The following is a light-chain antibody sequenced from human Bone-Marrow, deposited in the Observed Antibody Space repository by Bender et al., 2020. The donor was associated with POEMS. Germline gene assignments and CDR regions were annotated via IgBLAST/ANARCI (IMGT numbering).Light chain of an antibody. CDR1: SSDVGSYNF. CDR2: DVS. Sequence: QSALTQPPSASGSPGQSVTISCTGTSSDVGSYNFVSWYQQYPGQVPKLMIYDVSNRPSGVSDRFSGSKSGNTASLTIFGLQAEDEADYYCSSYSSSSTMWLFGGGTKLTVL. CDR3: SSYSSSSTMWL. J-gene: IGLJ3*02. V-gene: IGLV2-14*01.